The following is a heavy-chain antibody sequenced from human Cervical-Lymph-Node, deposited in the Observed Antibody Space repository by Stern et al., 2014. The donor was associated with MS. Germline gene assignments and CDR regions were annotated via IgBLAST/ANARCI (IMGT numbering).Heavy chain of an antibody. V-gene: IGHV3-30-3*01. CDR1: GFTFSSYV. D-gene: IGHD1-14*01. CDR3: ARGWTGNWYFDL. Sequence: VQLVESGGGVVQPGRSLRLSCAASGFTFSSYVINWVRQAPGKGLEWVAIISHDGSNKYYADSVKGRFTISRDNSKNTLYLQMNSLRAEDTAVYYCARGWTGNWYFDLWGRGTLVTVSS. J-gene: IGHJ2*01. CDR2: ISHDGSNK.